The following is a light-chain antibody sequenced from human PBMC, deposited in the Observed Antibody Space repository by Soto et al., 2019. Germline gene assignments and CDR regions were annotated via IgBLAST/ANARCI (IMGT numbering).Light chain of an antibody. CDR1: SGSVSISYY. CDR2: STN. J-gene: IGLJ3*02. CDR3: VLDMGSGIWV. Sequence: QAVVTQEASFSVSPGGTVTLTCGLSSGSVSISYYTSWYQQTPGQAPRTLIYSTNTSYSGVPDRFSGSILGNRAALTITGAQADDESDYYCVLDMGSGIWVFCVVTKLTVL. V-gene: IGLV8-61*01.